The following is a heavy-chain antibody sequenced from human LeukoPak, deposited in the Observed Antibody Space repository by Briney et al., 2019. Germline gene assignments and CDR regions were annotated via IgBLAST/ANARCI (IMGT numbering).Heavy chain of an antibody. J-gene: IGHJ4*02. V-gene: IGHV1-46*01. CDR3: ARDLVEYYDSSGYEFDY. CDR2: INPSGGST. CDR1: GYTFTSYY. Sequence: ASVKVSCKASGYTFTSYYMHWVRQAPGQGLEWMGLINPSGGSTSYAQKFQGRVTMTRDTSTSTVYMELSSLRSEDTAVYYCARDLVEYYDSSGYEFDYWGQGTLVTVSS. D-gene: IGHD3-22*01.